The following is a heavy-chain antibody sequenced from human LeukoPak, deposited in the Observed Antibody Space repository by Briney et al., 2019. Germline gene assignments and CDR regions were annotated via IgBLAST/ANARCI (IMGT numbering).Heavy chain of an antibody. CDR3: ARDGTPPEYYYYYYGMDV. CDR1: GFTVSSNY. Sequence: PGGSLRLSCAASGFTVSSNYMSWVRQAPGKGLEWVSVIYSGGSTYYADSVKGRFTISRDNSKNTLYLQMNSLRAEDTAVYYCARDGTPPEYYYYYYGMDVWGQGTTVTVSS. V-gene: IGHV3-53*05. CDR2: IYSGGST. J-gene: IGHJ6*02. D-gene: IGHD1-7*01.